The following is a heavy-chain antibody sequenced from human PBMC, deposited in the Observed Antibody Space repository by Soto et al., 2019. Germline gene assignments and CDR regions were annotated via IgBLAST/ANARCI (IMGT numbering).Heavy chain of an antibody. Sequence: PGGSLRLSCAASGFTFSSYSMNWVRQAPGKGLEWVSSISSSSSYIYYADSVKGRFTISRDNAKNSLYLQMNSLRAEDTAVYYCARDFSVAAAGTPDWFDPWGQGTLVTVSS. J-gene: IGHJ5*02. CDR1: GFTFSSYS. D-gene: IGHD6-13*01. CDR2: ISSSSSYI. CDR3: ARDFSVAAAGTPDWFDP. V-gene: IGHV3-21*01.